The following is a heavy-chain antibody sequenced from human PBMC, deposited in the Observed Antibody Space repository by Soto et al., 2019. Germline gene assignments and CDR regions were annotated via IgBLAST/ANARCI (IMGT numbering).Heavy chain of an antibody. D-gene: IGHD3-16*02. CDR2: ISYDGSGK. J-gene: IGHJ4*02. V-gene: IGHV3-30*18. CDR1: GFTFSSYA. CDR3: AKALGELSPESYDY. Sequence: QEQLVESGGGVVQPGRSLRLSCAASGFTFSSYAMHWVRQAPGKGLEWVAVISYDGSGKYHADSVKGRFTISRDNSKNTLNLQMNSLRADDTAVYYCAKALGELSPESYDYWGQGTLITVSS.